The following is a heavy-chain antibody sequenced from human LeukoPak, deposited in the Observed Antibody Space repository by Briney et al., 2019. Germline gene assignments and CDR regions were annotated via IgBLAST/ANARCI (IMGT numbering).Heavy chain of an antibody. CDR2: ISNSGTYI. V-gene: IGHV3-21*01. D-gene: IGHD3-9*01. J-gene: IGHJ4*02. CDR3: ARGPDIFTAFSPDF. CDR1: GFTFSTYS. Sequence: PGESLRLSCAASGFTFSTYSMNWVRQAPGKGLEWVSSISNSGTYIYYADSVKGRFTLSRDNAKNSLYLQMDSLRAEDTAVYYCARGPDIFTAFSPDFWGQGTLVTVSS.